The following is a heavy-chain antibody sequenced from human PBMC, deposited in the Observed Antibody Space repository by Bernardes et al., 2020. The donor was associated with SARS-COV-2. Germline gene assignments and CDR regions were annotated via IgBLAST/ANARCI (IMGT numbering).Heavy chain of an antibody. J-gene: IGHJ5*02. CDR3: AKETLGLDP. CDR1: GFTVSHNE. D-gene: IGHD7-27*01. CDR2: IYSGGNT. V-gene: IGHV3-53*04. Sequence: GGSLRLSCAASGFTVSHNEMSWVRQAPGKGLEWLSVIYSGGNTYYADSVKGRFTISRHDSKNTLYLQMNSLTTDDTAVYYCAKETLGLDPWGQGTLVTVSS.